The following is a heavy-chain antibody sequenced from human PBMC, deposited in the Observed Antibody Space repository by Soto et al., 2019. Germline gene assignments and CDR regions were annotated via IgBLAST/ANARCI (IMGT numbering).Heavy chain of an antibody. CDR1: GFTFSSDG. V-gene: IGHV3-30*18. CDR3: AKGDIAAAGTPPYYYYGMDV. J-gene: IGHJ6*02. D-gene: IGHD6-13*01. Sequence: QVQLVESGGGVVQPGRSLRLSCAASGFTFSSDGMHWVRQAPVKGLAWVAVISYDGSNKYYADSVKGRFTISRDNSKNMLDRQMNSLRAEDTAVYYCAKGDIAAAGTPPYYYYGMDVWGQGTTVTVSS. CDR2: ISYDGSNK.